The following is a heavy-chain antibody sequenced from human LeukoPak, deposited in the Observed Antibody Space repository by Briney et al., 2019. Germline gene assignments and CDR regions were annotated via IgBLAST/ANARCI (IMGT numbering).Heavy chain of an antibody. CDR2: ISGSGGST. Sequence: PGGSLRLSCAASGFTFSSYAMSWVRQAPGKGLEWVSAISGSGGSTYYADSVKGQFTISRDNSKNTLYLQMNSLRAEDTAVYYCAKDHRYSYGYLNWYFDLWGRGTLVTVSS. CDR1: GFTFSSYA. D-gene: IGHD5-18*01. CDR3: AKDHRYSYGYLNWYFDL. V-gene: IGHV3-23*01. J-gene: IGHJ2*01.